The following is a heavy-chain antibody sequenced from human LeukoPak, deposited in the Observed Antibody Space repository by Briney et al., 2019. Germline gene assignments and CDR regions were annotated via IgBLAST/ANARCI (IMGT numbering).Heavy chain of an antibody. V-gene: IGHV3-7*01. Sequence: GGSLRLSCAASGFTFSTYWMNWYRQAPGKGLEWVGNINQDASEINYVDSVRGRFTISRDNAKNSLHLQLNSLRAEDTAVYYCATDRNNSDWQKRFDSWGQGTLVTVSS. D-gene: IGHD2-21*02. CDR3: ATDRNNSDWQKRFDS. CDR1: GFTFSTYW. J-gene: IGHJ4*02. CDR2: INQDASEI.